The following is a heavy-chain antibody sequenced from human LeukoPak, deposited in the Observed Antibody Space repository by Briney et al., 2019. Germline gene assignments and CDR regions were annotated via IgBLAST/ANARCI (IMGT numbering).Heavy chain of an antibody. V-gene: IGHV1-2*06. Sequence: GASVKVSCKASGGTFSSYAISWVRQAPGQGLEWMGRINPNSGGTNYAQKFQGRVTMTRDTSISTAYMELSRLRSDDTAVYYCAGIEAAFDYWGQGTLVTVSS. J-gene: IGHJ4*02. CDR2: INPNSGGT. CDR1: GGTFSSYA. D-gene: IGHD2-15*01. CDR3: AGIEAAFDY.